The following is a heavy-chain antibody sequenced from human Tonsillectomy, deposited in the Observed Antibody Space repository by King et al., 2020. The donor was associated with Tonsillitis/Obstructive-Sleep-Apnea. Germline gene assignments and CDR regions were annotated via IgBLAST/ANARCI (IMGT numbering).Heavy chain of an antibody. D-gene: IGHD2-2*01. J-gene: IGHJ4*02. CDR2: MNPNSGNT. V-gene: IGHV1-8*01. CDR1: GYTFTSYD. Sequence: QLVQSGAEVKKPGASVKVSCKASGYTFTSYDINWVRQATGQGLEWMGWMNPNSGNTGYAQKFQGRVTMTRNTSISTAYMELSSLRSEDTAVYYCERAQHAAVVVPAAPDYWGQGTLVTVSS. CDR3: ERAQHAAVVVPAAPDY.